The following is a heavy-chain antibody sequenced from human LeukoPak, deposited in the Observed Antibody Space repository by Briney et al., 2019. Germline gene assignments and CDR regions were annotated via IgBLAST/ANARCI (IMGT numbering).Heavy chain of an antibody. D-gene: IGHD4-17*01. V-gene: IGHV4-59*01. J-gene: IGHJ5*02. CDR3: ARDQDYGDYGYNWFDP. CDR2: IYYSGST. CDR1: GGSISSDY. Sequence: PPETLSLTCPVSGGSISSDYWSWIRQPPGEGLGWIGYIYYSGSTNYNPSLKSRVTISVDTSKNQFSLKLSSVTAADTAVYYCARDQDYGDYGYNWFDPGGQGTLVTVSS.